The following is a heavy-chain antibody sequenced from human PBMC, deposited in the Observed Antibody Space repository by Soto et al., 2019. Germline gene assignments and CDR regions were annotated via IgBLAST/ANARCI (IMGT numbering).Heavy chain of an antibody. CDR3: ATSGGGLGGVDY. J-gene: IGHJ4*02. Sequence: EVQLVESGGGLVKPGGSLRLSCAASGFTFSSYSMNWVRQAPGKGLEWVSSISSSSSYIYYADSVKGRFTISRDNANNSLYLQMNSLRAEDTAVYYCATSGGGLGGVDYWGQGTLVTVSS. D-gene: IGHD3-16*01. CDR2: ISSSSSYI. V-gene: IGHV3-21*01. CDR1: GFTFSSYS.